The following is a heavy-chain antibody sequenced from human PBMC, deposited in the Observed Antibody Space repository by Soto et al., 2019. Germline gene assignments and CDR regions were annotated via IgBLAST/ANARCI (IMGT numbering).Heavy chain of an antibody. J-gene: IGHJ5*02. CDR3: ARDGAYYGSEKSWFDT. Sequence: SVKVSCKASGGTFSSYAISWVRQAPGQGLEWMGGIIPIFGTANYAQTFQGRVTITADESTSTAYMELSSLRSEDTAVYYCARDGAYYGSEKSWFDTWGQGTLVTVSS. V-gene: IGHV1-69*13. CDR1: GGTFSSYA. D-gene: IGHD3-10*01. CDR2: IIPIFGTA.